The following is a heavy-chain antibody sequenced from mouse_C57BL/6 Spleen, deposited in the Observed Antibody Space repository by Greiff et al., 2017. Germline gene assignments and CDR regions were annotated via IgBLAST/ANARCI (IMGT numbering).Heavy chain of an antibody. J-gene: IGHJ4*01. D-gene: IGHD1-1*01. CDR3: TLYAYYAMDY. CDR1: GYTFTDYN. V-gene: IGHV1-22*01. Sequence: EVQLQQSGPELVKPGASVKMSCKASGYTFTDYNMHWVKQSHGKSLEWIGYINPNNGGTSYNQKFKGKATMTADTSSNTAYLQLSSLTSEDTAVYYCTLYAYYAMDYWGQGTSVTVSS. CDR2: INPNNGGT.